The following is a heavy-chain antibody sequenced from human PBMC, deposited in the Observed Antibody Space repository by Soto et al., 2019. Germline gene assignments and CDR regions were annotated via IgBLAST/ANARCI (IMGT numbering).Heavy chain of an antibody. CDR2: INHSGST. Sequence: QVQLQQWGAGLLKPSETLSLTCAVYGGSFSGYYWSWIRQPPGKGLEWIGEINHSGSTNYNPSLKSRVTISVDTSKNQFSLKLSSVPAADTAVYYCARGRGIAARRPLYNWFDPWGQGTLVTVSS. D-gene: IGHD6-6*01. J-gene: IGHJ5*02. CDR1: GGSFSGYY. V-gene: IGHV4-34*01. CDR3: ARGRGIAARRPLYNWFDP.